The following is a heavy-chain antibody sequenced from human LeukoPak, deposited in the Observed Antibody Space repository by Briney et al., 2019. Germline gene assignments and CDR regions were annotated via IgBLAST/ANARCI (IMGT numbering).Heavy chain of an antibody. CDR3: ARVGYCSGGSCYLYYFDY. CDR1: GYTFSVYG. Sequence: GASVKVSCKASGYTFSVYGISWVRQAPGQGLEWMGWISSYNGNTDYAQKLQGRVTMTTDTSTSTAYMELRSLRSDDTAVYYCARVGYCSGGSCYLYYFDYWGQGTLVTVSS. D-gene: IGHD2-15*01. V-gene: IGHV1-18*01. J-gene: IGHJ4*02. CDR2: ISSYNGNT.